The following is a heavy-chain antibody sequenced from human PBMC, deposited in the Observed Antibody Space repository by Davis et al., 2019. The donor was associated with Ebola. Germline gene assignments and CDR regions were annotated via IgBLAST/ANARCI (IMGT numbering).Heavy chain of an antibody. Sequence: GSLRLSCAVSGGSISSSNWWSWVRQPPGKGLEWIGEIYHSGSTNYNPSLKSRVTISVDKSKNQFSLKLSSVTAADTAVYYCARGEWELLFDAFDIWGQGTMVTVSS. D-gene: IGHD1-26*01. CDR1: GGSISSSNW. CDR3: ARGEWELLFDAFDI. CDR2: IYHSGST. J-gene: IGHJ3*02. V-gene: IGHV4-4*02.